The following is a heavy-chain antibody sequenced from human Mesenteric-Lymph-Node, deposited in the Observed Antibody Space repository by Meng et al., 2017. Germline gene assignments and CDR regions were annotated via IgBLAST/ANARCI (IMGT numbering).Heavy chain of an antibody. CDR2: TNYRSKWYF. CDR3: ARDDYSHNNEYYPLDY. CDR1: GDRVSSNSAT. V-gene: IGHV6-1*01. D-gene: IGHD2/OR15-2a*01. J-gene: IGHJ4*02. Sequence: QIHFQQSGPGLVKYSQTLYLTCAISGDRVSSNSATWNWIRQSPSRGLEWLGRTNYRSKWYFDYAVSVKSRLTINPDTSKNQFALHLSSVTPEDTAVYFCARDDYSHNNEYYPLDYWGQGTLVTVSS.